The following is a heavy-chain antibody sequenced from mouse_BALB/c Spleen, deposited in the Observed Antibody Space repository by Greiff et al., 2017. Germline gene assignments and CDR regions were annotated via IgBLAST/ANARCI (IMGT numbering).Heavy chain of an antibody. CDR3: TRSTQNYFDY. CDR2: ISSGGSYT. J-gene: IGHJ2*01. Sequence: EVKLVESGGGLVKPGGSLKLSCAASGFTFSSYTMSWVRQTPEKRLEWVATISSGGSYTYYPDSVKGRFTISRDNAKNTLYLQMSSLKSEDTAMYYCTRSTQNYFDYWGQGTTLTVSS. V-gene: IGHV5-6-4*01. D-gene: IGHD2-1*01. CDR1: GFTFSSYT.